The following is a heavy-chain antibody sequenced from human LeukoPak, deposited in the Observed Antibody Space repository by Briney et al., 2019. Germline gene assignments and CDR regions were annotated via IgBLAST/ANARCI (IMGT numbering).Heavy chain of an antibody. D-gene: IGHD3-10*01. J-gene: IGHJ3*02. V-gene: IGHV4-39*01. Sequence: SETLSLTCTVSSGSISSSSYYWGWIRQPPGKGLEWIGSIYYSGSTYYNPSLKSRVTISVDTSKNQFSLKLSSATAADTAVYYCARLLHVLLWFGELSHNDAFDIWGQGTMVTVSS. CDR2: IYYSGST. CDR3: ARLLHVLLWFGELSHNDAFDI. CDR1: SGSISSSSYY.